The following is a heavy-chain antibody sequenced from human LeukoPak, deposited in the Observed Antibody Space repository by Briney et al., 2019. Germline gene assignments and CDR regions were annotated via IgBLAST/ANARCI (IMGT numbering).Heavy chain of an antibody. Sequence: ASVKVSCKASGYTFTGYYMHWVRQAPGQGLEWMGWINPNSGGTNYAQKFQGRVTMTRDTSISTAYMELSRLRSDDTAVYYCARDPIFDYGDYSPENWFDPWGQGTLVTVSS. V-gene: IGHV1-2*02. CDR3: ARDPIFDYGDYSPENWFDP. J-gene: IGHJ5*02. CDR2: INPNSGGT. D-gene: IGHD4-17*01. CDR1: GYTFTGYY.